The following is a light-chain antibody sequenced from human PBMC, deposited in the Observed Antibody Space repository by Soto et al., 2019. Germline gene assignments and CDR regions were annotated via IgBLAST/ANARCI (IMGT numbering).Light chain of an antibody. CDR2: WAS. Sequence: IVMTQSPDSLAVSLGERATINCKSSQSVLYRSNNKNYLAWFQQKPGQPPKMVIYWASTRESGVPDRFSGSGSGTDFTLTISSLQAEDVAVYYCQQYYSTPLTFGPGTKVDIK. V-gene: IGKV4-1*01. J-gene: IGKJ3*01. CDR1: QSVLYRSNNKNY. CDR3: QQYYSTPLT.